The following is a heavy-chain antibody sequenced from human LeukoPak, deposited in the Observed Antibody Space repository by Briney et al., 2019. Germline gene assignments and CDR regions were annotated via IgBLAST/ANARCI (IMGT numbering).Heavy chain of an antibody. CDR1: VFTFSNYA. CDR3: ARDLGIAARPVFDH. V-gene: IGHV3-23*01. Sequence: PGGSLRLSCAASVFTFSNYAMNWVRQAPGKGLEWVSTFSGSGGNTYYAESVKGRFTISRDDSKNTLYLQMDSLRAEDTAVYYCARDLGIAARPVFDHWGQGTLVAVSS. D-gene: IGHD6-6*01. CDR2: FSGSGGNT. J-gene: IGHJ4*02.